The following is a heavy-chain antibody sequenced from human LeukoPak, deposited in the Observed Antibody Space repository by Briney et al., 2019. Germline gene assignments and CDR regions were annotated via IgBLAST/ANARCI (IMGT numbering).Heavy chain of an antibody. CDR1: GFTFRTYA. Sequence: SLILSCAASGFTFRTYAMHWVRQAPGKGLEWVAVISNDAYNKYYADSVKGRFTISRDNSKNTLYLEMNSLRAEDTAVYYCSRDFSGASRIDYWGQGSLASVSS. CDR2: ISNDAYNK. J-gene: IGHJ4*02. V-gene: IGHV3-30-3*01. D-gene: IGHD4/OR15-4a*01. CDR3: SRDFSGASRIDY.